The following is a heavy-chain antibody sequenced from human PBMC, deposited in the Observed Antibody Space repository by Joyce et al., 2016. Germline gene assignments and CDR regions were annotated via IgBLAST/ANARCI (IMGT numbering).Heavy chain of an antibody. CDR3: ARSSYTNGIFDY. Sequence: EVQLVESGGGRVKPGGSLRLSCAASGFTFSSYIMSWVRQAPGKGLEWVSSLSSSSSYIKYTDSVKGRFTISRDNAKNSLYLQMNSLRVEDTAVYYCARSSYTNGIFDYWGQGTLVTVSS. D-gene: IGHD2-8*01. CDR2: LSSSSSYI. J-gene: IGHJ4*02. CDR1: GFTFSSYI. V-gene: IGHV3-21*01.